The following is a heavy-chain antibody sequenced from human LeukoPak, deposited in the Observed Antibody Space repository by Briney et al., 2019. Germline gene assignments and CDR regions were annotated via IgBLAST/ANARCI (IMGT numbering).Heavy chain of an antibody. D-gene: IGHD2-2*01. CDR2: IYYTGST. V-gene: IGHV4-59*08. CDR3: ARQYQLRPFDY. Sequence: PSETLSLTCTVSGGSISSSYWSWIRQPPGKGLEWIGYIYYTGSTTYNPSLKSRVTISVDTSKNQFSLKLRSVTAADTAVYYCARQYQLRPFDYWGQGTLVTVSS. J-gene: IGHJ4*02. CDR1: GGSISSSY.